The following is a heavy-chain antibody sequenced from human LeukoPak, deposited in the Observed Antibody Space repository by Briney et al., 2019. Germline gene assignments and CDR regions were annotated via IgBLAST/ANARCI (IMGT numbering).Heavy chain of an antibody. J-gene: IGHJ4*02. CDR3: ANLWEEGDY. Sequence: GGSLRLTCAASGFTFSSYSMNWVRQAPGKGLEWVSSISSSSSYIYYADSVKGRFTISRDNAKNSLYLQMNSLRAEDTAVYYCANLWEEGDYWGQGTLLTVSS. D-gene: IGHD1-26*01. V-gene: IGHV3-21*01. CDR2: ISSSSSYI. CDR1: GFTFSSYS.